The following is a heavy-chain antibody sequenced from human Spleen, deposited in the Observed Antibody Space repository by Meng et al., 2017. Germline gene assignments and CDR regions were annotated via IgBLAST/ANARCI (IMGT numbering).Heavy chain of an antibody. J-gene: IGHJ4*02. Sequence: QVQLVQSGAEVMKPGASVNVSCKASAYTFSDYYIHWVRQAPGQGLQWMGWINPKTGGTTFAQKFQGRVTFPRDMSIGAAYMELSSLKSDDTAVYYCVRGTLSFYYGSGSLQLDYWGQGTLVTVSS. CDR1: AYTFSDYY. V-gene: IGHV1-2*02. CDR2: INPKTGGT. D-gene: IGHD3-10*01. CDR3: VRGTLSFYYGSGSLQLDY.